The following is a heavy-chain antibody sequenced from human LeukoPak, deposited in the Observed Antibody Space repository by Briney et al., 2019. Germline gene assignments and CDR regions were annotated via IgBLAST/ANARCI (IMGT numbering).Heavy chain of an antibody. Sequence: GGSLRLSCAASGFTFSYACMSWVCQAPGKGLEWVGRIKSKTDGGTTDHAAPVKGRFTISRDDSKKTLYLQMNSLKTEDTGVYYCTTDAPFYGSGSYFSDFQHWGQGTLVIVSS. CDR1: GFTFSYAC. D-gene: IGHD3-10*01. CDR3: TTDAPFYGSGSYFSDFQH. CDR2: IKSKTDGGTT. V-gene: IGHV3-15*01. J-gene: IGHJ1*01.